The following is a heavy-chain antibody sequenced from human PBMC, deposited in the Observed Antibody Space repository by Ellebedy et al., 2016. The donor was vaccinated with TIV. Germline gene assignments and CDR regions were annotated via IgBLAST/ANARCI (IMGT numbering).Heavy chain of an antibody. Sequence: AASVKVSCKASEYTFTSYYMHWVRQAPGQGLEWMGIINPSGGSTTYAQKLQGRVTMTRDTSTSTVYMELSSLTSDDTAVYYCATSLDCSGGSCYSSTEWYFDLWGRGTLVTVSS. CDR2: INPSGGST. CDR1: EYTFTSYY. V-gene: IGHV1-46*04. J-gene: IGHJ2*01. CDR3: ATSLDCSGGSCYSSTEWYFDL. D-gene: IGHD2-15*01.